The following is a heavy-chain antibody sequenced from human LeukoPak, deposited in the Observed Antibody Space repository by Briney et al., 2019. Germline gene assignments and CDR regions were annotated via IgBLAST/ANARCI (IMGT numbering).Heavy chain of an antibody. J-gene: IGHJ5*02. CDR2: IRYDTSNE. CDR3: PNDIELGVVPPSISRRGNWFDP. V-gene: IGHV3-30*02. CDR1: GFTFSSYG. Sequence: PGGSLRLSCAASGFTFSSYGMHWVRQAPGKGLEWVAFIRYDTSNEYYADSVKGRFTISRDNSKNTLYLQMHSLRAEDTAVYYCPNDIELGVVPPSISRRGNWFDPWGQGTLVTVSS. D-gene: IGHD2-2*02.